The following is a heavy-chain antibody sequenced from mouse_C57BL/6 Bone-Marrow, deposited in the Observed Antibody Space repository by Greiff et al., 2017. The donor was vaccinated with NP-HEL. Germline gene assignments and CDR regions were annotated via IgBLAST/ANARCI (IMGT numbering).Heavy chain of an antibody. J-gene: IGHJ2*01. D-gene: IGHD1-1*01. Sequence: VQLQQPGAELVKPGASVKLSCTASGYTFTSYWMQWVKQRPGQGLEWIGEIDPSDSYTNYNQKFKGKATLTVDTSSSTAYMQLSSLTSEDSAVYYCAIYSYFDYWGQGTTLTVSS. CDR3: AIYSYFDY. V-gene: IGHV1-50*01. CDR2: IDPSDSYT. CDR1: GYTFTSYW.